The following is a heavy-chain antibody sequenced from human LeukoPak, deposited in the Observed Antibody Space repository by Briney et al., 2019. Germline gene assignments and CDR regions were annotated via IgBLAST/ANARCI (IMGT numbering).Heavy chain of an antibody. J-gene: IGHJ4*02. CDR1: GGSFSGYY. V-gene: IGHV4-34*01. CDR3: ARAPYYDSSGYAQFDY. Sequence: PSETLSLTCAVYGGSFSGYYWSWIRQPPGKGLEWIGEINHSGSTNYNPSLKSRVTISVDTSKNQFSLKLSSVTAADTAVYYCARAPYYDSSGYAQFDYWGQGTLVTVSS. D-gene: IGHD3-22*01. CDR2: INHSGST.